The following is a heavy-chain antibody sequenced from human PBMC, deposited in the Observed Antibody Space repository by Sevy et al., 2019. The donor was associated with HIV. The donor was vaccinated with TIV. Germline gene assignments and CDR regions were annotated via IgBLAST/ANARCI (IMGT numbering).Heavy chain of an antibody. CDR2: ISNSGTTK. CDR1: GFTFSSYE. CDR3: ARDLPPSATTVAHFDC. Sequence: LSLTCAASGFTFSSYEMNWVRQAPGKGLEWVSYISNSGTTKYYSDSVKGRFTISRDNARNSLYLQMHSLRAEDTAVYYCARDLPPSATTVAHFDCWGQGTLLTVSS. V-gene: IGHV3-48*03. J-gene: IGHJ4*02. D-gene: IGHD4-17*01.